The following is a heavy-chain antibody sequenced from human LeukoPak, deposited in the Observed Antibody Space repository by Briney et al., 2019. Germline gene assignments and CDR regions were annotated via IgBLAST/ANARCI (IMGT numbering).Heavy chain of an antibody. Sequence: GGSLRLSCAASGFTFSDAYMDWVRQAPGKGLEWVGRVRSRPHSYTTDYAASVKGRFTISRDDSKNSLYLQMSSLKTEDTAVYYCTRVRHGDYFDPWGQGTLVTVSS. V-gene: IGHV3-72*01. CDR3: TRVRHGDYFDP. D-gene: IGHD4-17*01. CDR2: VRSRPHSYTT. CDR1: GFTFSDAY. J-gene: IGHJ4*02.